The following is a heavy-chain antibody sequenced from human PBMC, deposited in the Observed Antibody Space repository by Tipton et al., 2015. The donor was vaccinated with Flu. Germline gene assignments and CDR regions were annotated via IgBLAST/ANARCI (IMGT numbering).Heavy chain of an antibody. CDR3: SRGLGDYLLLGSQH. CDR2: IRSKVYGGTT. V-gene: IGHV3-49*03. Sequence: SLRLSCTTSGFTFSDYGMTWFRQAPGKGLEWVGFIRSKVYGGTTEYAASLRDRFFISRDDSKSIAYLQMNSLKTEDTAVYYCSRGLGDYLLLGSQHWGQGTLVTVSS. CDR1: GFTFSDYG. J-gene: IGHJ4*02. D-gene: IGHD4-17*01.